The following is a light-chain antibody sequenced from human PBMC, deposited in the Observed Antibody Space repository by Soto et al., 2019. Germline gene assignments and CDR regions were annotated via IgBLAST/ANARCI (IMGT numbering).Light chain of an antibody. V-gene: IGKV3-11*01. Sequence: EIVLTQSPATLSLSPGERATLSCRASQTVSNSLAWYQQKPGQPPRLLIYDASNRATGIPARFSVSGSGTDFTPTISSLEPEDFAVYYCQQRSNWPPKFTFGPGTKVDSK. J-gene: IGKJ3*01. CDR2: DAS. CDR3: QQRSNWPPKFT. CDR1: QTVSNS.